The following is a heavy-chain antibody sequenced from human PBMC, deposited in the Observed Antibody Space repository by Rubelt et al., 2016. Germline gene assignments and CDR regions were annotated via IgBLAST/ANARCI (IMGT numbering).Heavy chain of an antibody. J-gene: IGHJ4*02. CDR2: ISADGSST. CDR1: GFTFSNYW. D-gene: IGHD6-13*01. Sequence: EVQLVESGGGLVQPGGSLRLSCTASGFTFSNYWMHWVRQVPGKGLVWVSRISADGSSTNYAASVKGRLTISSDNARNTPYLQMKSLRDEDTAVYYCARGGAAASFDDWGQGTQVTVSS. CDR3: ARGGAAASFDD. V-gene: IGHV3-74*02.